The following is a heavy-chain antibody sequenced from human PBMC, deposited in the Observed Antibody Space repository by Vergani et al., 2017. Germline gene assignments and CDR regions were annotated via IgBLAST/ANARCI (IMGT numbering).Heavy chain of an antibody. CDR1: GFTFSNAW. Sequence: EVQLVESGGGLVKPGGSLRLSCAASGFTFSNAWMNWVRQAPGKGLEWVGRIKSKTDGGTTDYAAPVKGRFTISRDDSKNTLYLQMNSLKTEDTAVYYCTTESIGGDDAFDIWGQGTMVTVSS. V-gene: IGHV3-15*07. J-gene: IGHJ3*02. CDR2: IKSKTDGGTT. D-gene: IGHD3-10*01. CDR3: TTESIGGDDAFDI.